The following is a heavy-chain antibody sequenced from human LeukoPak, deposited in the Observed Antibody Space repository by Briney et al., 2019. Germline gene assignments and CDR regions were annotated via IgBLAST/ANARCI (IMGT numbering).Heavy chain of an antibody. CDR1: GDSISSYY. J-gene: IGHJ5*02. V-gene: IGHV4-59*08. Sequence: PSETLSLTCTASGDSISSYYWSWIRQPPGKGLKWIGYMHYSGSSNYNPSLKSRVTTSVDTSQNQFSLKLRSVTAADTAVYYCARLVTSNCFDPWGQGTLVTVTS. CDR2: MHYSGSS. CDR3: ARLVTSNCFDP. D-gene: IGHD2-21*02.